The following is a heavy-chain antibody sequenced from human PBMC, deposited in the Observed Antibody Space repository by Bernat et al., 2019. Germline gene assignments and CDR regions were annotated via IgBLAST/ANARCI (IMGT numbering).Heavy chain of an antibody. CDR1: GFTFSSYG. Sequence: QVQLVESGGGVVQPGRSLRLSCAASGFTFSSYGMHWVRQAPGKGLEWVAVIWYDGSNKYYADSVKGRFTISRDNSKNTLYPQMNSLRAEDTAVYYCARDSVVVVAAKYYYYGMDVWGQGTTVTVSS. V-gene: IGHV3-33*01. J-gene: IGHJ6*02. CDR2: IWYDGSNK. D-gene: IGHD2-15*01. CDR3: ARDSVVVVAAKYYYYGMDV.